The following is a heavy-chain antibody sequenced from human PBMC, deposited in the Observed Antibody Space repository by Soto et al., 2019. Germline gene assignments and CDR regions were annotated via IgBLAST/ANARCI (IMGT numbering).Heavy chain of an antibody. CDR2: INHSEST. Sequence: QVQLQQWGAGLLKPSETLSLTCAVYGGSFSGYYWSWIRQPPGKGLEWIGEINHSESTNYNPSLKSRVTISVDTSKNQFSLKLSSVTAADTAVYYCARGYYGDQTDFDYWGQGTLVTVSS. V-gene: IGHV4-34*01. D-gene: IGHD4-17*01. CDR3: ARGYYGDQTDFDY. J-gene: IGHJ4*02. CDR1: GGSFSGYY.